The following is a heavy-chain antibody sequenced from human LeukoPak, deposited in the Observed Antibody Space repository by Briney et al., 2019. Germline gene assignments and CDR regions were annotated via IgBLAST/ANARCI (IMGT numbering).Heavy chain of an antibody. V-gene: IGHV5-51*01. CDR3: ARRGDSYHYNGSDALDI. J-gene: IGHJ3*02. CDR2: IYPGDSDT. D-gene: IGHD3-10*01. Sequence: GESLKISCKGSGYSFTSYWIGWVRQMPGKGLEWMGIIYPGDSDTRYSPSFQGQVTISADKSISTAYLQWNSLKASDTAIYYCARRGDSYHYNGSDALDIWGRGTMVTVSS. CDR1: GYSFTSYW.